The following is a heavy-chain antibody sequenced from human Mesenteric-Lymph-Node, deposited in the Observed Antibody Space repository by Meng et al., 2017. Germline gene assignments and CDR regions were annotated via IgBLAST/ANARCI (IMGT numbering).Heavy chain of an antibody. CDR1: GFTFSSYS. CDR3: ARDPPNGDGYHLDY. D-gene: IGHD5-24*01. J-gene: IGHJ4*02. CDR2: ISSSSSYI. V-gene: IGHV3-21*01. Sequence: GESLKISCAASGFTFSSYSMNWVRQAPGKGLEWVSSISSSSSYIYYADSVKGRFTISRDNAKNTLYLQMNSLRDEDTAVYYCARDPPNGDGYHLDYWGQGTLVTVSS.